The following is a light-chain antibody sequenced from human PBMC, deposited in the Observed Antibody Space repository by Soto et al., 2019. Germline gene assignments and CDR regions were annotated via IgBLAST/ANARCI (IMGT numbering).Light chain of an antibody. CDR3: SSYTSSSTLV. CDR2: DVN. CDR1: SSDVGGYNS. Sequence: QSVLTQPASVSGSPGQSIAISCTGTSSDVGGYNSVSWYQHHPGKAPKLMIYDVNFRPSGISDRLSGSKSGNTASLTISGLQAEDEADYYCSSYTSSSTLVFGTGTQLTVL. V-gene: IGLV2-14*03. J-gene: IGLJ1*01.